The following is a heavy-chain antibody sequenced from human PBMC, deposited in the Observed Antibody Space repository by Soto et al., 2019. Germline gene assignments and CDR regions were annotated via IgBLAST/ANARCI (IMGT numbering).Heavy chain of an antibody. Sequence: PGGALRVSCADSGFTFSSYSMNWVRQAPGKGLEWVSSISSSSSYIYYADSVKGRFTISRDNAKNSLYLQMNSLRAEDTAVYYCARDIVATTTPPYYYYGMDVWGQGTTVTVSS. CDR2: ISSSSSYI. D-gene: IGHD5-12*01. V-gene: IGHV3-21*01. CDR3: ARDIVATTTPPYYYYGMDV. J-gene: IGHJ6*02. CDR1: GFTFSSYS.